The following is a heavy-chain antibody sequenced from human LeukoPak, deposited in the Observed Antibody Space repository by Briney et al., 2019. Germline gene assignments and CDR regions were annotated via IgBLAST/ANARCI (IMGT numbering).Heavy chain of an antibody. J-gene: IGHJ4*02. D-gene: IGHD6-19*01. CDR3: AIHYLGQWLIDY. V-gene: IGHV4-59*08. Sequence: SETLTLTCTVSGCTISSYYWSWIRQPPGKGLEWIGYIYYSGSTNYNPSLKSGGPIFVDKYKNQLSPQLSAGTAADAPVYYCAIHYLGQWLIDYWGQGTLVTVSS. CDR1: GCTISSYY. CDR2: IYYSGST.